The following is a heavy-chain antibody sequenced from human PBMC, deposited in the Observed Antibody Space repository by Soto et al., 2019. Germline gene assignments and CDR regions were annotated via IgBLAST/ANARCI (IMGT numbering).Heavy chain of an antibody. CDR3: ARFPHYDILTGYLAYYYYGMDV. CDR1: GGAFRSYS. CDR2: IIPIFGTA. D-gene: IGHD3-9*01. J-gene: IGHJ6*02. V-gene: IGHV1-69*06. Sequence: SVEVSCKASGGAFRSYSISWVLEAPGEGLEWMGGIIPIFGTANYAQKFQGRVTITADKSTSTAYMELSSLRSEDTAVYYCARFPHYDILTGYLAYYYYGMDVWGQGTTVTVSS.